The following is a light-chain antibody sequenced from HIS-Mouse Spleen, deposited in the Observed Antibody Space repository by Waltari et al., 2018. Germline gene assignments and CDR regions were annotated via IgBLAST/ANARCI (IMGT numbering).Light chain of an antibody. V-gene: IGLV3-10*01. Sequence: SYELTQPPSVSVSPGQTARITCPGDALPKKFAYWYQQKSGQAPVLVIYEDSKRPSGIPEGLSGSSSGTRATLTIGEAQVEDEADYYCYSTDSSGNHRVFGGETKLTVL. CDR3: YSTDSSGNHRV. J-gene: IGLJ2*01. CDR1: ALPKKF. CDR2: EDS.